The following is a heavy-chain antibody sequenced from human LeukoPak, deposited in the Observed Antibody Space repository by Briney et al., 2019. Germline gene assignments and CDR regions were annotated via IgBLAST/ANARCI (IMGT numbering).Heavy chain of an antibody. V-gene: IGHV5-10-1*01. J-gene: IGHJ6*04. D-gene: IGHD2-2*01. CDR3: ARQAPPKQGRIVVVPAAITFYYYYGMDV. CDR2: IDPSDSYT. Sequence: GESLKISCKGSGYSFTSYWISWVRQMPGKGLEWMGRIDPSDSYTNYSPSFQGHVTISADTSISTAYLQWSSLKASDTAMYYCARQAPPKQGRIVVVPAAITFYYYYGMDVWGKGTTVTVSS. CDR1: GYSFTSYW.